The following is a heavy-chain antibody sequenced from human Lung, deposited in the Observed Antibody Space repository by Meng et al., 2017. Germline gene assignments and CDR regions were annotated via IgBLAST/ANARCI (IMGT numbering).Heavy chain of an antibody. D-gene: IGHD5-24*01. Sequence: EVQLVESGARLVQPWGSLILSWAASGLNFSTYWMHWARQAPGKGLVWVSHINTDGRSTNYADTVKGRFTISRDNAKNTLYLQMNSLRAEDTDVYYCGRSDGYIRDWGQGTLVTVSS. CDR2: INTDGRST. CDR3: GRSDGYIRD. CDR1: GLNFSTYW. V-gene: IGHV3-74*01. J-gene: IGHJ4*02.